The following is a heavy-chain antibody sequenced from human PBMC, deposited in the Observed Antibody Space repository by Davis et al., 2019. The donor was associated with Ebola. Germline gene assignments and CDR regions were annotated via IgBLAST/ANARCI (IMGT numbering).Heavy chain of an antibody. D-gene: IGHD6-19*01. J-gene: IGHJ6*02. V-gene: IGHV3-30*03. Sequence: PGGSLRLSCAASGFTFSNYGMHWVRQAPGKGLEWVAVISYDGSNKYYADSVKGRFTISRDNSKNTLYLQMNSLRAEDTAVYYCAAGIAVAGTVPRSDYYYYGMDVWGQGTTVTVSS. CDR3: AAGIAVAGTVPRSDYYYYGMDV. CDR1: GFTFSNYG. CDR2: ISYDGSNK.